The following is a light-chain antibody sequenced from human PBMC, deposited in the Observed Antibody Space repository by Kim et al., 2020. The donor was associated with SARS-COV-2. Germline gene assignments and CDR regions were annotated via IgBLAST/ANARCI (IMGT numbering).Light chain of an antibody. CDR2: YDA. CDR1: NIGSVT. J-gene: IGLJ2*01. Sequence: PGETARITCGGSNIGSVTVHWYQQKPGQAPVLVMFYDADRPSGIPERFSGSNSGDTATLTISRVEVGDEADYFCQVWNSDSDNVVFGGGTQLTVL. V-gene: IGLV3-21*04. CDR3: QVWNSDSDNVV.